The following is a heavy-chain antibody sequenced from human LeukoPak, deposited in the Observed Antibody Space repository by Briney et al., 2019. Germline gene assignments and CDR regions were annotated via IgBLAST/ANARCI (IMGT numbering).Heavy chain of an antibody. CDR1: GGSISSGSYY. V-gene: IGHV4-39*01. CDR3: ARRTPYSGSYIFDY. CDR2: IYYSGTT. Sequence: PSETLSLTCTASGGSISSGSYYWAWIRQPPGKGLEWIGSIYYSGTTYYNPSLKSRVTISADTSKNQISLKLSSVTAADTAVYYCARRTPYSGSYIFDYWGQGTLVTVSS. J-gene: IGHJ4*02. D-gene: IGHD1-26*01.